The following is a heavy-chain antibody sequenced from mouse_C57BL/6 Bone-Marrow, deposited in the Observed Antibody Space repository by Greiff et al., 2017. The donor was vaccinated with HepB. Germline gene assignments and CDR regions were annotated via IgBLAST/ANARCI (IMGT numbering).Heavy chain of an antibody. J-gene: IGHJ1*03. V-gene: IGHV1-36*01. Sequence: VQLQQSGPVLVKPGPSVKISCKASGFTFTDYYMHWVKQRHGQGLEWIGHVDPYNGGTNYNQKFKGKATLTVDTSSSTAYMQLSSLTSEDSAVYYCARGTWVYWCFGVWGTGTTVTVSS. CDR1: GFTFTDYY. CDR2: VDPYNGGT. D-gene: IGHD3-3*01. CDR3: ARGTWVYWCFGV.